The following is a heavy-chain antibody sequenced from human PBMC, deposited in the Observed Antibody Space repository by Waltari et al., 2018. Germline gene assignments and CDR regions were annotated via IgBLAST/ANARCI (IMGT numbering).Heavy chain of an antibody. V-gene: IGHV4-38-2*01. CDR3: AREDGSGSFYRD. CDR1: GHSITSGSY. J-gene: IGHJ4*02. D-gene: IGHD3-10*01. Sequence: QVQLQESGPGLVKPSETLSLTCAVPGHSITSGSYWGWIWQPPGKGLEWIGSVYHSGSTYYNPSLKSRVTISVDTSKNQFSLKLSSVTAADTAVFYCAREDGSGSFYRDWGQGTLVTVSS. CDR2: VYHSGST.